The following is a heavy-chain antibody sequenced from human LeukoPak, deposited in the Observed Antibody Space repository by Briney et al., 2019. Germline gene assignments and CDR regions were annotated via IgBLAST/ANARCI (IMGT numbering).Heavy chain of an antibody. CDR2: IYPGDSDT. CDR3: ARRHCTNGVCYRDDAFDI. CDR1: GYSLTSYW. V-gene: IGHV5-51*01. D-gene: IGHD2-8*01. Sequence: GESLKISCKGSGYSLTSYWIGWVRQMPGKGLEWMGIIYPGDSDTRYSPSFQGQVTISADKSISTAYLQWSSLKASDTAMYYCARRHCTNGVCYRDDAFDIWGQGTMVTVSS. J-gene: IGHJ3*02.